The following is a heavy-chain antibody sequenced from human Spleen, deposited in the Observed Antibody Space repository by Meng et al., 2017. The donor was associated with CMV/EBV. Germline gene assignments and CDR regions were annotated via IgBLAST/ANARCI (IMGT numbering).Heavy chain of an antibody. J-gene: IGHJ4*02. D-gene: IGHD3-22*01. Sequence: VSGYTFNSYGITWARQAPGEGLEWMGWISAYSGDTNYAQKFQDRVTMTTDRSTSTAYMELRSLRYDDTAVYFCARASMIAVVLDFDYWGQGSLVTVSS. CDR2: ISAYSGDT. CDR1: GYTFNSYG. V-gene: IGHV1-18*04. CDR3: ARASMIAVVLDFDY.